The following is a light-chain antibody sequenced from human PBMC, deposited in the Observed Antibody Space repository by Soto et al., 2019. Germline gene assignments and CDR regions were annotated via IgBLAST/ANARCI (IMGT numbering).Light chain of an antibody. V-gene: IGKV4-1*01. CDR2: WAS. CDR3: QKYYSTPWT. J-gene: IGKJ1*01. CDR1: QSVLYSSNNKNY. Sequence: DIVMTQSPDSLAVSLGERATINCKSSQSVLYSSNNKNYLAWYQQKPGQPPKLLIYWASTRESGVPDRFSGSGFGTNFTLTTSTLGVEGVAFYNWQKYYSTPWTCGQGPKVDIK.